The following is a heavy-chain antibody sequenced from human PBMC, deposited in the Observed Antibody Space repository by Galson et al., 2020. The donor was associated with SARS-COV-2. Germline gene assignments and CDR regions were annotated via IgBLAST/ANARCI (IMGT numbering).Heavy chain of an antibody. V-gene: IGHV3-30*02. CDR1: GFTFSTYG. J-gene: IGHJ6*02. CDR3: AKCSSDFGYSYYGVDV. D-gene: IGHD6-19*01. Sequence: GASLKISCAASGFTFSTYGMHWVRQAPGKGLEWVAFIRHDGSNKDYADSVKGRFTISRDNSKNTLYLQMNSLRAEDTAVYYCAKCSSDFGYSYYGVDVWGQGTTVTVSS. CDR2: IRHDGSNK.